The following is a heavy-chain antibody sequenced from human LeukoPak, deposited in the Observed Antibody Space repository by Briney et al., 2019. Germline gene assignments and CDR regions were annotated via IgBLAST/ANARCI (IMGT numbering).Heavy chain of an antibody. Sequence: GGSLRLSCAASGFSFRTFAMHWVRQGPGKGVEWVAIVSSVGNKRYYVDSVRGRFTVSRDNYKNTLYLDMNSLRSEDTAVYYCARGPLWVGQVLGDWLDPWGQGTLVTVSS. V-gene: IGHV3-30-3*01. CDR2: VSSVGNKR. J-gene: IGHJ5*02. D-gene: IGHD3-10*01. CDR3: ARGPLWVGQVLGDWLDP. CDR1: GFSFRTFA.